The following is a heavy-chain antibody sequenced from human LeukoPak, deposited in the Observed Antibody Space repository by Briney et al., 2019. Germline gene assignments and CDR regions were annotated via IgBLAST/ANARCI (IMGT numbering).Heavy chain of an antibody. V-gene: IGHV1-18*01. CDR1: GYTFTSYG. CDR2: ISAYNGNT. D-gene: IGHD3-22*01. CDR3: ARDQRADITMIVTVDY. J-gene: IGHJ4*02. Sequence: ASVKVSCKASGYTFTSYGISWVRQAPGQGLEWMGWISAYNGNTNYAQKLQGRVTMTTDTSTSTAYMELRSLRSDDTAVYYCARDQRADITMIVTVDYWGQGTLVTVSS.